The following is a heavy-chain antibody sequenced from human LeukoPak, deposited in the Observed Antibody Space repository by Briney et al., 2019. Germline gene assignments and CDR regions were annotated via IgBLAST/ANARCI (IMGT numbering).Heavy chain of an antibody. CDR1: GGSFSGYY. D-gene: IGHD2-2*01. Sequence: SETLSLTCAVYGGSFSGYYWSWIRQPPRKGLEWIGEINHSGSTNYNPSLKSRVTISVDTSKNQFSLKLSSVTAADTAVYYCARGRCSSTSCYCDYWGQGTLVTVSS. CDR2: INHSGST. CDR3: ARGRCSSTSCYCDY. V-gene: IGHV4-34*01. J-gene: IGHJ4*02.